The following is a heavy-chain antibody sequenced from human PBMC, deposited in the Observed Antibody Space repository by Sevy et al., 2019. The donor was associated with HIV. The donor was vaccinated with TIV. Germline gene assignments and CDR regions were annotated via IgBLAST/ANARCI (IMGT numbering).Heavy chain of an antibody. D-gene: IGHD2-15*01. CDR1: GFTFSIYY. J-gene: IGHJ4*01. CDR2: IKSDGSDK. Sequence: GGSLRLSCAASGFTFSIYYMTWARQAPGKGLEWVANIKSDGSDKYYVDSVKGRFTISRDNAKNSLYLQMNSLTAEDTAGYYCARYGGYIDHWGHGTLVTVSS. CDR3: ARYGGYIDH. V-gene: IGHV3-7*01.